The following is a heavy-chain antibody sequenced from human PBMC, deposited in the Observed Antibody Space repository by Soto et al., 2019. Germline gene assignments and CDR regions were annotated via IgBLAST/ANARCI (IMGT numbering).Heavy chain of an antibody. J-gene: IGHJ4*02. V-gene: IGHV1-58*02. D-gene: IGHD3-16*02. CDR2: IVVGSGNT. CDR1: GFTFTSSA. Sequence: SGKVSCKASGFTFTSSAMQWVRQARGQRLEWIGWIVVGSGNTNYAQKFQERVTITRDMSTSTAYMELSSLRSEDTAVYYCAADAFNDYIWGSYRPDNYYFDYWGQGTLVTVSS. CDR3: AADAFNDYIWGSYRPDNYYFDY.